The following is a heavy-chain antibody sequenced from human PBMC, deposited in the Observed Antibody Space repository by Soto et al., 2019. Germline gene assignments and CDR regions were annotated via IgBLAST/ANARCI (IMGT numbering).Heavy chain of an antibody. CDR3: AKDGRGLGIPY. D-gene: IGHD1-20*01. CDR2: ISYDGSNK. V-gene: IGHV3-30*18. J-gene: IGHJ4*02. Sequence: GGSLRLSCAASGFTFSSYGMHWVRQAPGKGLEWVAVISYDGSNKYYADSVKGRFTISRDNSKNTLYLQMNSLRAEDTAVYYCAKDGRGLGIPYWGQGTLVTVSS. CDR1: GFTFSSYG.